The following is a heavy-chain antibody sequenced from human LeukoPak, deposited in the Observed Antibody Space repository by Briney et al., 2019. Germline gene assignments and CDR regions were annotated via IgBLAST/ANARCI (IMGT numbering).Heavy chain of an antibody. CDR1: GFIFNNYA. D-gene: IGHD3-22*01. CDR2: ISVSGVGS. J-gene: IGHJ4*02. CDR3: ATDRERDPSVYYLV. Sequence: PGGSLRLSCAVSGFIFNNYAMSWVRQAPGKGLEWVSAISVSGVGSYYADSVKGRFTISRDNSKNTLYLQMSSLRAEDSAVYYCATDRERDPSVYYLVGGQGTLITVSS. V-gene: IGHV3-23*01.